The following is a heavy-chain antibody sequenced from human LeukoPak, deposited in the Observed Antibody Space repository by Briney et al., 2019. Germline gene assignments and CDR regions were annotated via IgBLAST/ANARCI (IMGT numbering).Heavy chain of an antibody. V-gene: IGHV3-30*02. CDR3: AKFNGGNSDGWFDP. CDR2: IRYDGSNK. D-gene: IGHD4-23*01. J-gene: IGHJ5*02. Sequence: GGSLRLSCAASGFTFSSYGMHWVRQAPGKGLEWVAFIRYDGSNKYYAGSVKGRFTISRDNSKNTLYLQMNSLRAEDTAVYYCAKFNGGNSDGWFDPWGQGTLVTVSS. CDR1: GFTFSSYG.